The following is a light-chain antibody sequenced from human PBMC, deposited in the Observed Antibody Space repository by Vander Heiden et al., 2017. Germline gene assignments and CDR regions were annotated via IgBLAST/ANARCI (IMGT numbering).Light chain of an antibody. CDR2: KAS. CDR3: QQCNTFS. Sequence: DIQMTQSPSILSASVGDRVSITCRASQRISTWLAWYQQKPGEAPKLLIYKASVLETMVPARFSGSVSGTEFTLTISSLQPDDFATYYCQQCNTFSFGGGTKVEIK. V-gene: IGKV1-5*03. J-gene: IGKJ4*01. CDR1: QRISTW.